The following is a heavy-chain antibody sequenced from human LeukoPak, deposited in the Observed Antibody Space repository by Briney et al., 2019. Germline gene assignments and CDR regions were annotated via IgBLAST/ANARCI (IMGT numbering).Heavy chain of an antibody. CDR2: ISYDGSNK. Sequence: PGGSLRLSCAASGLTFSSYAMHWVRQAPGKGLEWVAVISYDGSNKYYADSVKGRFTISRDNSKNTLYLQMNSLRAEDTAVYYCAKCDGGGSCYSGYWGQGTLVTVSS. D-gene: IGHD2-15*01. J-gene: IGHJ4*02. CDR3: AKCDGGGSCYSGY. V-gene: IGHV3-30-3*02. CDR1: GLTFSSYA.